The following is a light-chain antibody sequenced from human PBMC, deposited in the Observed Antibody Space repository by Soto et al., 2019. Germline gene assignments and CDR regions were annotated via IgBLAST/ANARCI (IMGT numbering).Light chain of an antibody. Sequence: DIPMTQSPSTLSASLGDRITITCRASQSISPWWALYQHIPGEAPKLLIYNASSLESLVPSRFSGSGSATEFTLTISSLQPDDDARYYCQPYATYWTFGQGTTVEIK. CDR3: QPYATYWT. V-gene: IGKV1-5*03. CDR2: NAS. J-gene: IGKJ1*01. CDR1: QSISPW.